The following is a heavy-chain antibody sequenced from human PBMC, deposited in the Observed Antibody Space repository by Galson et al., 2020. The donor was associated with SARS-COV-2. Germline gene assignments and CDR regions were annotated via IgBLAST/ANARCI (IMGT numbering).Heavy chain of an antibody. V-gene: IGHV4-61*01. CDR3: ARQGGLGVNGYYLDH. CDR2: EFYVGAT. D-gene: IGHD3-3*01. Sequence: SGTLPPDGTVAVGSVSVGYSDLSWIGRAPGRAREWIGVEFYVGATNSQPSFKSRVTMSLDTSKNQFSLKLYSVTASDTAIYYCARQGGLGVNGYYLDHWCQGTLVTVPS. CDR1: VGSVSVGYSD. J-gene: IGHJ4*02.